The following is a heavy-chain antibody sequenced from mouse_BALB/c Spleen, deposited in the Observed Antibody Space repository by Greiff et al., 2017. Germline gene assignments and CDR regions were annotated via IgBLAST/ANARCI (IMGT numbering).Heavy chain of an antibody. CDR1: GYTFTEYI. J-gene: IGHJ3*01. Sequence: LVESGAGLVKPGASVKLSCKASGYTFTEYIIHWVKQRSGQGLEWIGWFYPGSGSIKYNEKFKDKATLTADKSSSTVYMELSRLTSEDSAVYFCARHEDLGLRAWFAYWGQGTLVTVSA. CDR2: FYPGSGSI. CDR3: ARHEDLGLRAWFAY. V-gene: IGHV1-62-2*01. D-gene: IGHD2-4*01.